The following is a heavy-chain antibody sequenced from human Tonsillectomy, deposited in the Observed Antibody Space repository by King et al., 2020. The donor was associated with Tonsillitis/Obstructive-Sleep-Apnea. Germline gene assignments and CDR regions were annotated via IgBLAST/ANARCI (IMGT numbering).Heavy chain of an antibody. CDR1: GFTVSSNY. CDR2: IYSGGST. V-gene: IGHV3-53*01. CDR3: ARAYSSSWTSHYYYYYMDV. J-gene: IGHJ6*03. D-gene: IGHD6-13*01. Sequence: VQLVESGGGLIQPGGSLRLSCAASGFTVSSNYMSWVRQAPGKGLEWVSVIYSGGSTYYADSVKGRFTISRDNSKNTLYLQMNSLRAEDTAVYYCARAYSSSWTSHYYYYYMDVWGKGTTVTVSS.